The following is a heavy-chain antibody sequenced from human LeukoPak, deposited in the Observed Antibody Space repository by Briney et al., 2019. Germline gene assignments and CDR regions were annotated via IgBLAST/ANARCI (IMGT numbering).Heavy chain of an antibody. CDR1: GFTFSSYS. D-gene: IGHD4-17*01. Sequence: GGSLRLSCAASGFTFSSYSMNWVRQAPGKGLEWVSYISSSSSTIYYADSVKGRFTISRDNAKNSLYLQMNSLRAEDTAVYYCAKDIAFGYGDYYYYYGMDVWGQGTTVTVSS. V-gene: IGHV3-48*01. CDR3: AKDIAFGYGDYYYYYGMDV. J-gene: IGHJ6*02. CDR2: ISSSSSTI.